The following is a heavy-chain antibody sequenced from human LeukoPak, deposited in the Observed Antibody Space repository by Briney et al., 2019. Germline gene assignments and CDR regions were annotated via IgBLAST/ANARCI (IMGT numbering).Heavy chain of an antibody. J-gene: IGHJ4*02. Sequence: SETLSLTCAVYGGSFSGYYWSWIRQHPGKGLEWIGYIYYSGSTYYNPSLKSRVTISVDTSKNQFSLKLSSVTAADTAVYYCARVGAPYYFDYWGQGTLVTVSS. V-gene: IGHV4-31*11. CDR3: ARVGAPYYFDY. CDR2: IYYSGST. D-gene: IGHD1-26*01. CDR1: GGSFSGYY.